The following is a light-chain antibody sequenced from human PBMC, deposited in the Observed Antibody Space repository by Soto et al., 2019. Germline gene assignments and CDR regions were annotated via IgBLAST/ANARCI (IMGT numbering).Light chain of an antibody. CDR3: QQYDSAPWT. J-gene: IGKJ1*01. CDR1: QGISNY. Sequence: DIQMTQSPSSLSASVRDRVTITCRASQGISNYLARYQQKQGKVPKILIYAASTLQSWVPSRFSGSGSGTDFTLTISSLQPEDVAIYYCQQYDSAPWTFGQGTKVEIK. V-gene: IGKV1-27*01. CDR2: AAS.